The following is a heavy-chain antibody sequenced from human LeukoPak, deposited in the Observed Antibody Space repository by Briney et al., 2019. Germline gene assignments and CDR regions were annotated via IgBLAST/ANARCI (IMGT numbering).Heavy chain of an antibody. Sequence: PGGSLRLSCAASGFTFDDYAVHWVRQAPGKGLEWVSGISWNSGSIGYADSVKGRFTISRDNAKNSLYLQVNSLRAEDTALYYCAKDIAPIVGATTDGGFDYWGQGTLVTVSS. D-gene: IGHD1-26*01. J-gene: IGHJ4*02. CDR3: AKDIAPIVGATTDGGFDY. CDR2: ISWNSGSI. CDR1: GFTFDDYA. V-gene: IGHV3-9*01.